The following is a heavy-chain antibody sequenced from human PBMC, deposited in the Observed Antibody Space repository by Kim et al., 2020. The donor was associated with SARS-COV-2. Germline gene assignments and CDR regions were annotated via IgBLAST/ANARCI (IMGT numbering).Heavy chain of an antibody. V-gene: IGHV4-38-2*02. CDR1: GYSISSGYY. J-gene: IGHJ4*02. D-gene: IGHD1-26*01. CDR2: IYHSGST. CDR3: ARDSRGSSQFDY. Sequence: SETLSLTCTVSGYSISSGYYWGWIRQPPGKGLEWIGSIYHSGSTYYTPSLKSRVTISVDTSKNQFSLKLSSVTAADTAVYYCARDSRGSSQFDYWGQGTLVTVSS.